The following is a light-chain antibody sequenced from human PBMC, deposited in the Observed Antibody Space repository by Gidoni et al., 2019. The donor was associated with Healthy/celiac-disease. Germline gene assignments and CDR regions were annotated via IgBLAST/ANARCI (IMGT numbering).Light chain of an antibody. CDR3: ASFAGNNIFV. CDR1: SSDVGGYDY. J-gene: IGLJ2*01. Sequence: SALTQPPSASGSPGQSVTISCTGTSSDVGGYDYVSWYQQHPGKASKLVIYEVNKRPSGVPDRFSASKSGNTASLTVSGLRADDEAHYYCASFAGNNIFVLGGGTRLTVL. V-gene: IGLV2-8*01. CDR2: EVN.